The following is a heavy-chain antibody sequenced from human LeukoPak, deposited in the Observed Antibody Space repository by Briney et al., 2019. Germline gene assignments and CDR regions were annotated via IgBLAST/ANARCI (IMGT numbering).Heavy chain of an antibody. Sequence: GGSLRLSCAASGFTFSDYYMSWIRQAPGKGLEWVSYISSSGSTIYYADSVKGRFTISRDNAKNSLYLQMNSLRAEDTAVYYCARPMVRGVPYYFDYWGQGTLVTVSS. CDR3: ARPMVRGVPYYFDY. V-gene: IGHV3-11*01. CDR2: ISSSGSTI. D-gene: IGHD3-10*01. CDR1: GFTFSDYY. J-gene: IGHJ4*02.